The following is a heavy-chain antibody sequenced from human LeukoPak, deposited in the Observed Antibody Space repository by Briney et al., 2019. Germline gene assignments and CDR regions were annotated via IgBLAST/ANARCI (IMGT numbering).Heavy chain of an antibody. CDR2: ISWDAKVQ. D-gene: IGHD1-14*01. CDR3: AKEKTEKRATELDY. Sequence: GGSLRLSCAASGFTFSSYAMHWVRQAPGKGLEWVAVISWDAKVQYYADALKGRFTISRDNSKNTLYLQMNSLRAEDTALYYCAKEKTEKRATELDYWGQGTLVTVSS. J-gene: IGHJ4*02. CDR1: GFTFSSYA. V-gene: IGHV3-30*04.